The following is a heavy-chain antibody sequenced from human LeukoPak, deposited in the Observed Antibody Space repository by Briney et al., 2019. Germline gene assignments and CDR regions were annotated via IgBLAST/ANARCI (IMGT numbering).Heavy chain of an antibody. Sequence: PSETLSLTCAVYGGSFSGYYWSWIRQPPGKGLEWIGEINHSGSTNYNPSLKSRVTISVDTSKNQFSLKLSSVTAADTAVYYCARGSRGTPIAAAGTHDYWGQGTLVTVSS. D-gene: IGHD6-13*01. J-gene: IGHJ4*02. CDR3: ARGSRGTPIAAAGTHDY. CDR2: INHSGST. CDR1: GGSFSGYY. V-gene: IGHV4-34*01.